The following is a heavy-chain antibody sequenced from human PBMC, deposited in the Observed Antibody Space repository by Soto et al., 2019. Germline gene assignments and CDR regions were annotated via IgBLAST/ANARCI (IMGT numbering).Heavy chain of an antibody. CDR1: GFNFNIYA. D-gene: IGHD3-10*01. V-gene: IGHV3-23*01. CDR2: ISASATQT. Sequence: EARILEPGGGLAQPGGSLKISCTASGFNFNIYAMSWVRQAPGKGLEWVSGISASATQTYYAESVKGRFAISRDNSKSTLYLQLDSLTPEDTARYYCAKPITAGGSNSWGPGTLVAVSS. CDR3: AKPITAGGSNS. J-gene: IGHJ5*02.